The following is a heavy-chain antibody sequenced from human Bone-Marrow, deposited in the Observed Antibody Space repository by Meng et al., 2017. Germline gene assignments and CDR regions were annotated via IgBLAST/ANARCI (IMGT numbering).Heavy chain of an antibody. J-gene: IGHJ3*02. Sequence: ASVKVSCKASGYTFTGYYMHWVRQAPGQGLEWMGWINPNSGGTNYAQKFQGRVTMTRDTSISTAYMELSRLRSDDMAVYYCARDRQTKYYYDSSDDAFDIWGQETMVTVSS. CDR3: ARDRQTKYYYDSSDDAFDI. D-gene: IGHD3-22*01. V-gene: IGHV1-2*02. CDR1: GYTFTGYY. CDR2: INPNSGGT.